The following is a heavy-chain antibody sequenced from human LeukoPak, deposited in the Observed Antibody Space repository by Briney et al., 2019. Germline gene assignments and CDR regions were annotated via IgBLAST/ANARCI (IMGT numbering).Heavy chain of an antibody. V-gene: IGHV3-23*01. CDR3: AFARAGILAAAFDY. D-gene: IGHD6-13*01. Sequence: PGGSLRLSCAVSGFTFSSYAMTWVRRAPGKGLEWVSGIVGSGADTYYADSVKGRLTISRDNSKDTLYLQMNSLRPEDTAVYYCAFARAGILAAAFDYWGQGTLVTVSS. CDR1: GFTFSSYA. CDR2: IVGSGADT. J-gene: IGHJ4*02.